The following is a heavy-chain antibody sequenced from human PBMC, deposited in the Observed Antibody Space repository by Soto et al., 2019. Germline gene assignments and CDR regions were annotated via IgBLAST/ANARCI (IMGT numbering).Heavy chain of an antibody. CDR2: ISWNSGSI. CDR3: AKDSYGSGSSATFDY. CDR1: GFTFDDYS. Sequence: SLRLSCASSGFTFDDYSMHWVLQAPGKGLEWVSGISWNSGSIGYADSVKGRFTISRDNAKNSLYLQMNSLRAEDTALYYCAKDSYGSGSSATFDYWGQGTLVTVSS. D-gene: IGHD3-10*01. J-gene: IGHJ4*02. V-gene: IGHV3-9*01.